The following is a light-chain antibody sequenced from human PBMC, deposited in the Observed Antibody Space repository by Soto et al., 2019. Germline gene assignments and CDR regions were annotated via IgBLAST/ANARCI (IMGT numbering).Light chain of an antibody. V-gene: IGKV3-15*01. CDR1: QSVGSN. J-gene: IGKJ5*01. Sequence: EIVLTQSPGAVSLSPGERATLSCRASQSVGSNYLAWYQQKPGQAPRLLMYDASTRATGIPARFSGSGSGTEFTLIISSLQSEDFAVYYCQQYNNWPPITFGQGTRLEIK. CDR3: QQYNNWPPIT. CDR2: DAS.